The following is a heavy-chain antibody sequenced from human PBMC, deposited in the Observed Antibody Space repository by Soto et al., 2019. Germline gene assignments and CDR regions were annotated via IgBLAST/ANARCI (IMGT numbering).Heavy chain of an antibody. CDR3: ARFEWCGGSCQGAFDS. V-gene: IGHV5-10-1*01. J-gene: IGHJ3*02. Sequence: GESLKISCKGSGYSFTSYWISWVRQMPGKGLEWMGRVDPSDSYTNYSPSFQGHVTISADKSISTAYLQWSSLKASDTAMYYWARFEWCGGSCQGAFDSWGQGTMVTVSS. CDR1: GYSFTSYW. CDR2: VDPSDSYT. D-gene: IGHD2-15*01.